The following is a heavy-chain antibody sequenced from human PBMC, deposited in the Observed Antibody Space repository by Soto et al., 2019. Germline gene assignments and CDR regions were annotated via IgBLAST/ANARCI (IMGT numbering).Heavy chain of an antibody. CDR1: GYTFTSYG. J-gene: IGHJ5*02. V-gene: IGHV1-18*01. CDR3: ARVLPPFDP. Sequence: QVQLVQSGAEVKKPGASVKVSCKASGYTFTSYGISWLRQAPGQGLEWMGWINAYNGNTNYAQQLQGRVTMTTDSSTSTADMELRSLRSDDTAVYYGARVLPPFDPWGQGTLVTVSS. CDR2: INAYNGNT.